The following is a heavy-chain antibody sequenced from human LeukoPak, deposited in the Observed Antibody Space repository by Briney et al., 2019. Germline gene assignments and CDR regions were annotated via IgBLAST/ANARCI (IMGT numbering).Heavy chain of an antibody. J-gene: IGHJ4*02. D-gene: IGHD4-17*01. Sequence: GASVKVSCKTSGYAFATYGIVWVRQAPGQGLEWMGWTSPYNANTNYAQKVRGRVTMTTDTSTSTAYMELRSLRSDDTAVYYCARARVMTTVTSPPGYWGQGTLVTVSS. CDR1: GYAFATYG. CDR2: TSPYNANT. CDR3: ARARVMTTVTSPPGY. V-gene: IGHV1-18*01.